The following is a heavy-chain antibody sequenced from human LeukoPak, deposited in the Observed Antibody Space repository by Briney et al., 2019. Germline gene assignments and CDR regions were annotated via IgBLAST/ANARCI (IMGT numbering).Heavy chain of an antibody. J-gene: IGHJ4*02. CDR3: AKEYTGTFSPFPSYFDN. V-gene: IGHV3-23*01. CDR2: ISNSDDST. D-gene: IGHD1-26*01. CDR1: GFPFSSYA. Sequence: PGGSLRLSCAASGFPFSSYAMSWVRQAPGKGLEWVSTISNSDDSTYYADSVKGRFTISRDNSKNTLYLQMNSLRAEDTAIYYCAKEYTGTFSPFPSYFDNWGQGTLVTVSS.